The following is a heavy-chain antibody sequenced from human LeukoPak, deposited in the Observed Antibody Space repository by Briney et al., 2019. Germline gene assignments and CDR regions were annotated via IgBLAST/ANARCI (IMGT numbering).Heavy chain of an antibody. CDR2: ISSSGSTI. V-gene: IGHV3-48*03. CDR1: GFTFSSYE. D-gene: IGHD4-17*01. J-gene: IGHJ5*02. CDR3: ARGGPTGDEFRIQNWFDP. Sequence: GGSLRLSCAVSGFTFSSYEMNWVRQAPGKGLEWVSYISSSGSTIYYADSVKGRFTISRDNAKNSLYLQMNSLRAEDTAVYYCARGGPTGDEFRIQNWFDPWGQGTLVTVSS.